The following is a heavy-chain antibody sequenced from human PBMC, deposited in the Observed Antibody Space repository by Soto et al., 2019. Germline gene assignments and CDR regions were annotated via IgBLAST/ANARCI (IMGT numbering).Heavy chain of an antibody. D-gene: IGHD2-21*01. CDR2: IIPIFGTT. CDR1: GDTFSSYA. Sequence: SVKVSCKASGDTFSSYAISWVRQAPGQGLEWMGWIIPIFGTTNYAQKFQGRVTITGDECTSTAYMELSRLRSEDTAVYYCARPQGGSDYYYYGMDVWGQGTTVAVSS. J-gene: IGHJ6*02. CDR3: ARPQGGSDYYYYGMDV. V-gene: IGHV1-69*13.